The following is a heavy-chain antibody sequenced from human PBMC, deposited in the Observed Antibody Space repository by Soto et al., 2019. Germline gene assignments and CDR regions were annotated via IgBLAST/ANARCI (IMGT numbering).Heavy chain of an antibody. D-gene: IGHD2-2*01. Sequence: ASETLSLTCTFSGGSVISGSYYWSWIRQPPGKGLEWIGYIYYSGSTNYNPSLKSRVTISVDTSKNQFSLKLSSVTAADTAVYYCARDRILCSSTSCFGMDVWGQGTTVTVSS. J-gene: IGHJ6*02. CDR2: IYYSGST. CDR3: ARDRILCSSTSCFGMDV. CDR1: GGSVISGSYY. V-gene: IGHV4-61*01.